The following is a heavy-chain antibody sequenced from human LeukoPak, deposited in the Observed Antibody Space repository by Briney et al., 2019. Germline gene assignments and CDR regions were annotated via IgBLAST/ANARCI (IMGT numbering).Heavy chain of an antibody. V-gene: IGHV3-69-1*01. CDR3: AKDQDYYGSGSYYRWFDP. CDR1: GFTFRSYS. CDR2: ISSSSNI. D-gene: IGHD3-10*01. J-gene: IGHJ5*02. Sequence: SGGSLRLSCVASGFTFRSYSMNWVRQAPGKGLEWVSSISSSSNIYYADSVKGRYTISRDNSKNTLYLQMNSLRAEDTAVYYCAKDQDYYGSGSYYRWFDPWGQGTLVTVSS.